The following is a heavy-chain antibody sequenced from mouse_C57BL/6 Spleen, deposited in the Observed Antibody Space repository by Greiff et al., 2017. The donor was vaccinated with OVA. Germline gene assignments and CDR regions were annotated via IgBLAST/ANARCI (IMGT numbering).Heavy chain of an antibody. CDR1: GYTFTGYW. D-gene: IGHD1-1*01. CDR3: ARALDYGSFSWFAY. J-gene: IGHJ3*01. V-gene: IGHV1-9*01. Sequence: QVQLKQSGAELMKPGASVKLSCKATGYTFTGYWIEWVKQRPGHGLEWIGEILPGSGSTNYNEKFKGKATFTADTSSNTAYMQLSSLTTEDSAIYYCARALDYGSFSWFAYWGQGTLVTVSA. CDR2: ILPGSGST.